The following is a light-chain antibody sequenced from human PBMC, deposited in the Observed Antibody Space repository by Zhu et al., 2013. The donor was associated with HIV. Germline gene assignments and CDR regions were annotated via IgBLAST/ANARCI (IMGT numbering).Light chain of an antibody. V-gene: IGKV1-39*01. CDR3: QESYSIRT. Sequence: DIQMTQSPSSLSASVGDRVTITCRASQSISSYLNWYQQKPGKPPKLLIYAASSLQSGVPSRFSGSGSGTDFTLSISSLQPEDFATYYCQESYSIRTFGGGTKVEIK. J-gene: IGKJ4*01. CDR1: QSISSY. CDR2: AAS.